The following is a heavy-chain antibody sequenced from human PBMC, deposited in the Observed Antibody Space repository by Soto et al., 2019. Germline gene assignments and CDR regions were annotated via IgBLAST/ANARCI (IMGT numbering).Heavy chain of an antibody. CDR2: IKSKTDGGTT. D-gene: IGHD3-3*01. Sequence: VGSLRLSSAASGFTFSNAWVSWVCQAPGKGQEWVGRIKSKTDGGTTDYAAPVKGRFTISRDDSKNTLYLQMNSLKTEDTAVYYCTTLYMAVNYDFWSGPIDYWGQGTLVTVSS. J-gene: IGHJ4*02. CDR3: TTLYMAVNYDFWSGPIDY. CDR1: GFTFSNAW. V-gene: IGHV3-15*01.